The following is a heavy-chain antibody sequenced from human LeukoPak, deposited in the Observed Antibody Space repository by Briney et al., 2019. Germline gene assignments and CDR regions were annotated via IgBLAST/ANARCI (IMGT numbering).Heavy chain of an antibody. J-gene: IGHJ5*02. Sequence: SETLSLTCTVSGGSISSYYWSWIRQPPGKGLEWIGSIYYSGSTNYNPSLKSRVTISVDTSKNQFSLKLSSVTAADTAVYYCARGWIVAARFDPWGQGTLVTVSS. CDR1: GGSISSYY. CDR2: IYYSGST. CDR3: ARGWIVAARFDP. V-gene: IGHV4-59*01. D-gene: IGHD5-12*01.